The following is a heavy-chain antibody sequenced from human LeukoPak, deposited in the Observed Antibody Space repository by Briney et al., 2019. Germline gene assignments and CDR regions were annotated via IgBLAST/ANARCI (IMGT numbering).Heavy chain of an antibody. CDR2: IYYSGST. D-gene: IGHD2-2*01. CDR3: ARDACSSTSCFNWFDP. J-gene: IGHJ5*02. CDR1: GGSISSGDYH. Sequence: SETLSLTCTVSGGSISSGDYHWSWIRQPPGKGLEWIGYIYYSGSTYYNPSLKSRVTISVDTSKNQFSLKLSSVTAVDTAVYYCARDACSSTSCFNWFDPWGQGTLVTVSS. V-gene: IGHV4-30-4*01.